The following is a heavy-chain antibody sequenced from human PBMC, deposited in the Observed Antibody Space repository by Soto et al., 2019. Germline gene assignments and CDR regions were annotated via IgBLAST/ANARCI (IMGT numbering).Heavy chain of an antibody. CDR3: ARGSSSYYDYGMDV. CDR2: IYDSGST. D-gene: IGHD6-6*01. V-gene: IGHV4-30-2*01. Sequence: QLQLQESGSGLVRPSQTLSLTCAVSGDSISRGGYSWTWIQQPPGKALEWIGNIYDSGSTSYNPSLKSRVTISVDTSKNQFSLRLTSVTAADTAVYFCARGSSSYYDYGMDVWGQGTTVTVSS. J-gene: IGHJ6*02. CDR1: GDSISRGGYS.